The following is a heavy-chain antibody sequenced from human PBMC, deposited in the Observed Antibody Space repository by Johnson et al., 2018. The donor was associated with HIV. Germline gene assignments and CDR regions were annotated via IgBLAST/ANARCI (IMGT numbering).Heavy chain of an antibody. CDR2: IRFDGSSK. CDR3: ASGDDDGV. V-gene: IGHV3-30*02. CDR1: GFTFSSYG. D-gene: IGHD5-12*01. J-gene: IGHJ3*01. Sequence: QVQLVESGGGVVQPGRSLRLSCAASGFTFSSYGMHWVRQAPGNGLEWVAFIRFDGSSKYYGDSVKGRFTISRDNSKNTLYLQMNSLRGEDTAVYYCASGDDDGVWGQGTMGTVSS.